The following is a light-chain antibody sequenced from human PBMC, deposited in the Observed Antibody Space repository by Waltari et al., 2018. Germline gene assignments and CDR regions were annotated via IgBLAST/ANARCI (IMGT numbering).Light chain of an antibody. V-gene: IGKV3-20*01. CDR2: GAS. Sequence: IVLTQSPGTLSLSPGESATLSCRASQSLNRRYLVWYQQKPGQAPRLLIYGASTRAAGIPDRFSGSGSGTDVTLTISRLEPEDFAVYYCQQYSSSIMYTFGQGTKLEIK. J-gene: IGKJ2*01. CDR1: QSLNRRY. CDR3: QQYSSSIMYT.